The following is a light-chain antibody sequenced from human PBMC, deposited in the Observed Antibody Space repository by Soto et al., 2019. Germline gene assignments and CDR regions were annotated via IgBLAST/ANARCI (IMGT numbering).Light chain of an antibody. J-gene: IGLJ1*01. V-gene: IGLV2-14*01. CDR2: DVS. CDR1: SSDVGGYNY. Sequence: QSVLTQPASVSGSPGQSITISCTGTSSDVGGYNYVSWYQQHPGKAPKLMIYDVSYRPSGVSDRSSGSKSGNTASLTISGLQSEDEADYYCDSYTSGSSYVFGTGTKLTVL. CDR3: DSYTSGSSYV.